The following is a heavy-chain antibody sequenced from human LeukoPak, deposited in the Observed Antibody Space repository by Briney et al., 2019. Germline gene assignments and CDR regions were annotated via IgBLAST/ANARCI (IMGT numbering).Heavy chain of an antibody. Sequence: ASVKVSCKASGYTFATYGISWVRQAPGQGLEWMGWISAYNGDTNYAQKFQGRVTMTTDTSTNTAYMELRSLRSDDTAVYYCARALYHTFDYWGQGTLVTVSS. CDR3: ARALYHTFDY. CDR1: GYTFATYG. J-gene: IGHJ4*02. CDR2: ISAYNGDT. D-gene: IGHD2-2*01. V-gene: IGHV1-18*01.